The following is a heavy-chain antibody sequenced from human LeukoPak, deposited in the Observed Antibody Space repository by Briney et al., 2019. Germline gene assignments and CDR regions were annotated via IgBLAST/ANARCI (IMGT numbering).Heavy chain of an antibody. CDR3: ARHSRSGSGGYENAFDI. V-gene: IGHV4-39*01. J-gene: IGHJ3*02. CDR2: IYSGGST. CDR1: GGSISSSSYY. Sequence: SETLSLTCTVSGGSISSSSYYWDWIRQSPGKGLEWIGNIYSGGSTYYIPSLKSRVTISVDTSKNQFSLKLSSVTAADTAIYFCARHSRSGSGGYENAFDIWGQGTMVTVSS. D-gene: IGHD5-12*01.